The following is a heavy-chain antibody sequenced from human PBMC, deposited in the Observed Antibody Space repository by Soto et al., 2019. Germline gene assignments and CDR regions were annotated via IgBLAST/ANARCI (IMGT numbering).Heavy chain of an antibody. V-gene: IGHV4-34*01. Sequence: QVQLQQWGAGLLKPSESLSLTCAVYGGSFSGYYWSWIRQPPGKGLEWIGEINHSGSTNYNPSHKSRVTISIDTSKNQFSLKLTSVTAADTAVYYCARRKGEHIVVVTALNWYFDLWGRGTLVTVSS. CDR2: INHSGST. CDR1: GGSFSGYY. D-gene: IGHD2-21*02. CDR3: ARRKGEHIVVVTALNWYFDL. J-gene: IGHJ2*01.